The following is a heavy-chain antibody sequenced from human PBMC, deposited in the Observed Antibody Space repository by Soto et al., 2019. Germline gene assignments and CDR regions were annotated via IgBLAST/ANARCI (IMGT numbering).Heavy chain of an antibody. CDR1: GFTFSDEN. Sequence: KTGASLTLSPSASGFTFSDENMSWVREGAGEGLEWVSGISGGGSYIFYADSVQGRFSISRDNPKNSLILEMNSLRVEDTAVYYCARDSDCHSTSCFFPPHVWGQGTTVTVSS. D-gene: IGHD2-2*01. J-gene: IGHJ6*02. CDR2: ISGGGSYI. V-gene: IGHV3-21*06. CDR3: ARDSDCHSTSCFFPPHV.